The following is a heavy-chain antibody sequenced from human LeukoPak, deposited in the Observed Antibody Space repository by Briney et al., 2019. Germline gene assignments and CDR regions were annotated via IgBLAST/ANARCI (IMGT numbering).Heavy chain of an antibody. CDR2: IWYDGSNK. CDR1: GFTFSSYG. V-gene: IGHV3-33*01. D-gene: IGHD2-15*01. J-gene: IGHJ4*02. CDR3: ARDGWTYYSDY. Sequence: GGSLRLSCAASGFTFSSYGMHWVRQAPGKGLEWVAVIWYDGSNKYYADSVKGRFTISRDNSKNTLYLQMNSLRAEDTAVYYCARDGWTYYSDYWGQRTLVTVSS.